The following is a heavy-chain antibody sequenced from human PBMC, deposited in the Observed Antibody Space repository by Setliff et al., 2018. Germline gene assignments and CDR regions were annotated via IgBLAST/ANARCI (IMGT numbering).Heavy chain of an antibody. CDR2: MNPNSGNT. D-gene: IGHD3-3*01. CDR3: AREGRFQLPQYYYYYGMDV. V-gene: IGHV1-18*01. J-gene: IGHJ6*02. Sequence: ASVKVSCKASGYTFTSYGISWVRQAPGQGLEWMGWMNPNSGNTGYAQKLQGRVTMTTDTSTSTAYMELRSLRSDDTAVYYCAREGRFQLPQYYYYYGMDVWGQGTTVTSP. CDR1: GYTFTSYG.